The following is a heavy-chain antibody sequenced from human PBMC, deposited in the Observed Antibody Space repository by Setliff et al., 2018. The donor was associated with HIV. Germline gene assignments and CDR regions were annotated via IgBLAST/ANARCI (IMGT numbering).Heavy chain of an antibody. Sequence: PSETLSLTCAVYGGSISGYYWSWIRQSPGKGLEWIGEINHSGSTNFNPSLKSRVTISLDTSKNQLSLKLSSLTAADTAVYYCARDRPPSTVDMLGAFDRWGQGTMVTVSS. J-gene: IGHJ3*02. CDR2: INHSGST. CDR1: GGSISGYY. CDR3: ARDRPPSTVDMLGAFDR. V-gene: IGHV4-34*01. D-gene: IGHD4-17*01.